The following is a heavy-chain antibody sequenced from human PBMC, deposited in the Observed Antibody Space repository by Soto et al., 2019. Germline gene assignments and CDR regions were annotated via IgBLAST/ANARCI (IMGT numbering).Heavy chain of an antibody. CDR3: ARDLGIFHGMDV. CDR2: IYYKGGP. CDR1: GGAINSHY. Sequence: LSLTCSVSGGAINSHYWSWIRQPPGEGLEWIGDIYYKGGPRYNPSLKSRVTISVDTSKKYFSLNLHSVTAADTAVYYCARDLGIFHGMDVWGQGTAVTVSS. D-gene: IGHD3-9*01. V-gene: IGHV4-59*11. J-gene: IGHJ6*02.